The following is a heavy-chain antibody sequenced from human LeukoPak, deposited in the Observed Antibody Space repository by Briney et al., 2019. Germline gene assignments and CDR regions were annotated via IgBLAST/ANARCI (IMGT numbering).Heavy chain of an antibody. D-gene: IGHD6-19*01. V-gene: IGHV4-34*01. CDR1: GGSFSGYY. J-gene: IGHJ4*02. CDR3: ARGRMAVAY. CDR2: INHSGST. Sequence: SETLSLTCAVYGGSFSGYYWSWIRQPPGEGLEWIGEINHSGSTNYNPSLKSRVTISVDTSKNQFSLKLSSVTAADTAVYYCARGRMAVAYWGQGTLVTVSS.